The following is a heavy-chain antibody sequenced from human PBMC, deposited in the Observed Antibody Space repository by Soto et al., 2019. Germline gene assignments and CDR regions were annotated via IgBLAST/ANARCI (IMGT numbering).Heavy chain of an antibody. V-gene: IGHV3-33*01. CDR3: ARDGQGLAPYALDV. CDR2: IWYDGSNK. CDR1: GFTFSGHA. D-gene: IGHD6-19*01. Sequence: QVQLVESGGGVAQPGRSLRLSCTVSGFTFSGHAMHWVRQAPGKGLEWVTQIWYDGSNKYYAESVKGRFTISRDNSKNTLKLQMNSLRVEETAVYYCARDGQGLAPYALDVWGQGTSVTVSS. J-gene: IGHJ6*02.